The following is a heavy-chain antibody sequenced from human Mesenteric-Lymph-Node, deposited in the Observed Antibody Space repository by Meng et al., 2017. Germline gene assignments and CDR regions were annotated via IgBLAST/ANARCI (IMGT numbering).Heavy chain of an antibody. CDR2: INTNTGNP. D-gene: IGHD2-15*01. CDR1: GYTFNSYS. J-gene: IGHJ4*02. V-gene: IGHV7-4-1*02. CDR3: ARYKDSLDY. Sequence: ASVKVSCKASGYTFNSYSMNWVRQAPGQGLEWMGWINTNTGNPTYAQGFTGRFVFSLDTSVSTAYLQISSIKAEDTAVYYCARYKDSLDYWGQGTLVTVSS.